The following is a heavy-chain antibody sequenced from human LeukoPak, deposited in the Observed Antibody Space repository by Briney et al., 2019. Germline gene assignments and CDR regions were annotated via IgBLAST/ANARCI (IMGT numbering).Heavy chain of an antibody. Sequence: GASVKVSCKASGYTFTSYGISWVRQAPGQGLEWMGWISAYNGNTNYAQKLQGRVTMTTDTSTSTAYMELRSLRSDDTAVYYCARDSNVVVPAGKDNWFDPWGQGTLVTVSS. D-gene: IGHD2-2*01. CDR2: ISAYNGNT. CDR1: GYTFTSYG. CDR3: ARDSNVVVPAGKDNWFDP. J-gene: IGHJ5*02. V-gene: IGHV1-18*01.